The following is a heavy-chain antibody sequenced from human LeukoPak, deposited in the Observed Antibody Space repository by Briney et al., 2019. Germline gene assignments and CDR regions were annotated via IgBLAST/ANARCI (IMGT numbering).Heavy chain of an antibody. Sequence: ASETLSLTCTVSSGSLSSFYWNWIRQPAGKGLEWVGRIYPSGSTDYNASLKSRVTMSVDTSKKQFSLKLNSVTAADTAVYYCARSSGHDFDYWGQGILVTVSS. CDR1: SGSLSSFY. CDR3: ARSSGHDFDY. CDR2: IYPSGST. D-gene: IGHD5-12*01. V-gene: IGHV4-4*07. J-gene: IGHJ4*02.